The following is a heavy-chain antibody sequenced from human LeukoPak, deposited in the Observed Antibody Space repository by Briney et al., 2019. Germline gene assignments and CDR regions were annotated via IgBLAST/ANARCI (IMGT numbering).Heavy chain of an antibody. Sequence: GGSLRLSCAGPGFTFSDYYMSWIRQAPGKGLEGVSYISSSGSTIYYADSVKGRFTISRDNAKNSLYLQMNSLRAEDTAVYYCATHSSDYGDYTLDYWGQGTLVTVSS. V-gene: IGHV3-11*01. D-gene: IGHD4-17*01. J-gene: IGHJ4*02. CDR1: GFTFSDYY. CDR3: ATHSSDYGDYTLDY. CDR2: ISSSGSTI.